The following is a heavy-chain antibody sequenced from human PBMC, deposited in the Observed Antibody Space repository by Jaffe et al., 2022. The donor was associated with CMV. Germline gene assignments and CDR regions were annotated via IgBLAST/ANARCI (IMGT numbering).Heavy chain of an antibody. CDR3: ARDRGRFLEWLLWDGMDV. V-gene: IGHV3-7*01. CDR1: GFTFSSYW. CDR2: IKQDGSEK. J-gene: IGHJ6*02. Sequence: EVQLVESGGGLVQPGGSLRLSCAASGFTFSSYWMSWVRQAPGKGLEWVANIKQDGSEKYYVDSVKGRFTISRDNAKNSLYLQMNSLRAEDTAVYYCARDRGRFLEWLLWDGMDVWGQGTTVTVSS. D-gene: IGHD3-3*01.